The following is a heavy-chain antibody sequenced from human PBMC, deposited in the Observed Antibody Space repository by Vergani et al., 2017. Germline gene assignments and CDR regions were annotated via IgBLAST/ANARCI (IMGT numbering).Heavy chain of an antibody. D-gene: IGHD1-7*01. J-gene: IGHJ2*01. CDR2: IKQDGSEK. CDR1: GFTFSSYW. V-gene: IGHV3-7*04. CDR3: ARGTSGFGYWYFDL. Sequence: EVQLVESGGGLVQPGGSLRLSCAASGFTFSSYWMSWVRQAPGKGLEWVANIKQDGSEKYYVDSVKGRFTISRDNAKNSLYLQMNSLRAEDTAVYDCARGTSGFGYWYFDLWGRGTLVTVSS.